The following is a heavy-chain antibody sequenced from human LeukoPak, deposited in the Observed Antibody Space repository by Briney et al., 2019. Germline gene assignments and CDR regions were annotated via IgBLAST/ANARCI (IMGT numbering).Heavy chain of an antibody. V-gene: IGHV1-2*02. J-gene: IGHJ3*02. CDR2: INPNSGGT. D-gene: IGHD2-2*01. Sequence: GASVKVSCKASGYTFTGYYMHWVRQAPGQGLEWMGWINPNSGGTNYALKFQGRVTMTRDTSISTAYMELSRLRSDDTAVYYCARDLYCSSTSCYGSSDAFDIWGQGTMVTVSS. CDR1: GYTFTGYY. CDR3: ARDLYCSSTSCYGSSDAFDI.